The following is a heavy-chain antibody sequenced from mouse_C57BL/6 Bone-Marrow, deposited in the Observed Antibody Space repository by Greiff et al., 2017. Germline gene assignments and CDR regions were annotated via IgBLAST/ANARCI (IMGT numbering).Heavy chain of an antibody. CDR2: ISGGGGNT. CDR1: GFTFSSYT. Sequence: EVQGVESGGGLVKPGGSLKLSCAASGFTFSSYTLSWVRQTPEKRLEWVATISGGGGNTYYPASVKGRFTISRDNSKNTLYLQMSSLRSEDTALYYCARHEDYGNLHWYFDVWGTGTTVTVSS. V-gene: IGHV5-9*01. J-gene: IGHJ1*03. CDR3: ARHEDYGNLHWYFDV. D-gene: IGHD2-1*01.